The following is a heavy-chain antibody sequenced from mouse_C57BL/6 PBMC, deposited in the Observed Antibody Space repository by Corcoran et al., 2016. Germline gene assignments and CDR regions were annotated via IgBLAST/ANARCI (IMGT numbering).Heavy chain of an antibody. J-gene: IGHJ2*01. CDR3: ARSHYSNYFDY. CDR2: IYPGSGNT. Sequence: QVQLKQSGAELVRPGASVKLSCKASGYTFTDYYINWVKQRPGQGLEWIARIYPGSGNTYYNEKFKGKATLTAEKSSSTAYMQLSSLTSEDSAVYFCARSHYSNYFDYWGQGTTLTVSS. V-gene: IGHV1-76*01. CDR1: GYTFTDYY. D-gene: IGHD2-5*01.